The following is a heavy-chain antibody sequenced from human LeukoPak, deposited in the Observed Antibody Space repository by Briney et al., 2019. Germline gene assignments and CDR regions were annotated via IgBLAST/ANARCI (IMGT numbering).Heavy chain of an antibody. CDR1: GFTVSSNY. V-gene: IGHV3-53*04. D-gene: IGHD3-10*01. J-gene: IGHJ4*02. CDR2: IYSGGST. Sequence: GGSLRLSCAASGFTVSSNYMSWVRQAPGKGLEWVSVIYSGGSTYYADSVKGRFTISRHNSKNTLYLQMNSLRAEDTAVYHCARGNYGSGSYYPHYWGQGTLVTVSS. CDR3: ARGNYGSGSYYPHY.